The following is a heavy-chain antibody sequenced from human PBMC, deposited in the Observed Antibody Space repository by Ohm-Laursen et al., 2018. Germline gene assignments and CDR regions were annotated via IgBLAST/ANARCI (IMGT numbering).Heavy chain of an antibody. Sequence: ESSVKVSCNASGYTFTGYYMHWVRQAPGQGLEWMGWINPNSGGTNYAQKFQGRVTMTRDTSISTAYMELSRLRSDDTAVYYCARDRVPAAIRVGDAFDIWGQGTMVTVSS. V-gene: IGHV1-2*02. CDR2: INPNSGGT. J-gene: IGHJ3*02. D-gene: IGHD2-2*02. CDR1: GYTFTGYY. CDR3: ARDRVPAAIRVGDAFDI.